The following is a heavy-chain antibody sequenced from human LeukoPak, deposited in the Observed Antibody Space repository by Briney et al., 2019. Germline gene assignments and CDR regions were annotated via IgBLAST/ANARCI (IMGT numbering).Heavy chain of an antibody. Sequence: SETLSLTCTVSGGSISSYYWSWIRQPPGKGLEWIGYIYYSGSTNYNPSLKSRVTISVDTSKNQFSLKLSSVTAADTAVYYCTRRPDDSGYSLWGQGTLVTVSS. V-gene: IGHV4-59*01. D-gene: IGHD3-22*01. CDR3: TRRPDDSGYSL. CDR2: IYYSGST. J-gene: IGHJ4*02. CDR1: GGSISSYY.